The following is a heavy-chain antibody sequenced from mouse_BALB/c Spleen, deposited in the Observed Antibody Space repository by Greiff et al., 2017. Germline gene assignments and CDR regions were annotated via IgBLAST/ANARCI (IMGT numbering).Heavy chain of an antibody. V-gene: IGHV1-54*01. D-gene: IGHD2-4*01. J-gene: IGHJ2*01. CDR3: ARGALYDYDYFDY. CDR2: INPGSGGT. CDR1: GYAFTNYL. Sequence: QVQLQQSGAELVRPGTSVKVSCKASGYAFTNYLIEWVKQRPGQGLEWIGVINPGSGGTNYNEKFKGKATLTADKSSSTAYMQLSSLTSDDSAVYFCARGALYDYDYFDYWGQGTTLTVSS.